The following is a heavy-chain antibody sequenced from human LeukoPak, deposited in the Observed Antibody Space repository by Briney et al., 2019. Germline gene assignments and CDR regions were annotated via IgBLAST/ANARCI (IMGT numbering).Heavy chain of an antibody. CDR3: ASVPDGVVAAFDY. CDR1: GGSISSYY. Sequence: SETLSLTCTVSGGSISSYYWTWIRQPPGEGLEWIGYIYYTGSTNYSPSLKSRVTMAVDTSKNQFSLKLYSVTAADTAVYYCASVPDGVVAAFDYWGQGALVTVSS. D-gene: IGHD2-15*01. V-gene: IGHV4-59*01. J-gene: IGHJ4*02. CDR2: IYYTGST.